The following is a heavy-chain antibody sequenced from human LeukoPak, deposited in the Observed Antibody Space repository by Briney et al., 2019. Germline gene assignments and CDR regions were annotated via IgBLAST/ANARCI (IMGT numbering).Heavy chain of an antibody. V-gene: IGHV3-66*01. CDR1: GFTVSSNY. CDR2: IYSGGST. CDR3: ARDGLDDSSGLLDY. J-gene: IGHJ4*02. Sequence: GGSLRLSCAASGFTVSSNYMSWVRQAPGKGLEWVSVIYSGGSTYYADSVKGRFTISRDNSKNTLYLQMNSLRAEDTAVYYCARDGLDDSSGLLDYWGQGTLVTVSS. D-gene: IGHD3-22*01.